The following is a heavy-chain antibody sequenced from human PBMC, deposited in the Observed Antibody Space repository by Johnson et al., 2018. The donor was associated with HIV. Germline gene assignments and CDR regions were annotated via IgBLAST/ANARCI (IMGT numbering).Heavy chain of an antibody. D-gene: IGHD1-1*01. J-gene: IGHJ3*02. CDR1: GFTVSSNY. V-gene: IGHV3-66*03. Sequence: MLLVESGGGLIQPGGSLRLSCAASGFTVSSNYMSWVRQAPGKGLEWVSVIYSGGSTYYAESVKGRFTISRDNSKKTVYMQMNSLRDEDTAVYYCTKDLVSWNGIWREAFDIWGQGTMVTVS. CDR2: IYSGGST. CDR3: TKDLVSWNGIWREAFDI.